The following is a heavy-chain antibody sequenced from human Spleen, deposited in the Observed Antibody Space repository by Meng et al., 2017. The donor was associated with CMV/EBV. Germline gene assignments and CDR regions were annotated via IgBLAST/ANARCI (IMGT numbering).Heavy chain of an antibody. D-gene: IGHD2-2*01. CDR2: IYHRGTN. V-gene: IGHV4-4*02. CDR3: ARGGGGSAVVPPAPPTRFDP. CDR1: SSTNW. J-gene: IGHJ5*02. Sequence: SSTNWWSWARQSPGKGRGGIGEIYHRGTNNYNPPLRGRVTILLDKSMKQLSLKLKSVTAADTAVYYWARGGGGSAVVPPAPPTRFDPWGQGILVTVSS.